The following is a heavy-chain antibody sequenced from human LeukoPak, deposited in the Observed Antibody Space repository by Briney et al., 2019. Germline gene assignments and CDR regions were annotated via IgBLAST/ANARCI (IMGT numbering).Heavy chain of an antibody. J-gene: IGHJ2*01. D-gene: IGHD3-22*01. V-gene: IGHV4-59*08. CDR2: VYNSGST. Sequence: SETLSLTCTVSGDSISSYYWSWIRQPPGKGLEWIGCVYNSGSTNYNPSLKSRAIISVDTSKNRFSLKLSSVTAADTAVYYCARHVVNYYDSPSFDLWGRGTRVTISS. CDR3: ARHVVNYYDSPSFDL. CDR1: GDSISSYY.